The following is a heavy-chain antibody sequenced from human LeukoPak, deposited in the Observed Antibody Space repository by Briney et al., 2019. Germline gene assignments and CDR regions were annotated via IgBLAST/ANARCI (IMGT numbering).Heavy chain of an antibody. CDR2: IYYSGST. V-gene: IGHV4-39*01. CDR1: GGSISSSSYY. CDR3: ARGDSSSWSLFDY. D-gene: IGHD6-13*01. Sequence: PSETLSLTCTVSGGSISSSSYYWGWIRQPPGKGLEWIGSIYYSGSTYYNPSLKSRITISVDTSKNQFSLELSSVTAADTAVYYCARGDSSSWSLFDYWGQGTLVTVSS. J-gene: IGHJ4*02.